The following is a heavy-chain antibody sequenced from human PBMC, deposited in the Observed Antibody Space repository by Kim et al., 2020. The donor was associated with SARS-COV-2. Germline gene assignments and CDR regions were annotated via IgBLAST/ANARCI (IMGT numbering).Heavy chain of an antibody. CDR2: ISYDGSNK. D-gene: IGHD3-10*01. CDR1: GFTFSSYG. V-gene: IGHV3-30*18. Sequence: GGSLRLSCAASGFTFSSYGMHWVRQAPGKGLEWVAVISYDGSNKYYADSVKGRFTISRDNSKNTLYLQMNSLRAEDTAVYYCAKDKSRGVIKPYFDYWGQGTLVTVSS. J-gene: IGHJ4*02. CDR3: AKDKSRGVIKPYFDY.